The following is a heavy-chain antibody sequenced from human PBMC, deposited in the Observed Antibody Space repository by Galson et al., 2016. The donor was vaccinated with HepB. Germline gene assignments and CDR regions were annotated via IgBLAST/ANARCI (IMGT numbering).Heavy chain of an antibody. Sequence: SLRLSCAASGFTVTNNYIIWVRQAPGKGLEWVSLIYSGGGRRYADSVKGRFTISRDDSKNTLYLHMSSLRNEDTAVYHCARPITGTTRIRAGFDLWGQGTRVTVSS. D-gene: IGHD1-20*01. J-gene: IGHJ4*02. CDR3: ARPITGTTRIRAGFDL. CDR2: IYSGGGR. CDR1: GFTVTNNY. V-gene: IGHV3-53*05.